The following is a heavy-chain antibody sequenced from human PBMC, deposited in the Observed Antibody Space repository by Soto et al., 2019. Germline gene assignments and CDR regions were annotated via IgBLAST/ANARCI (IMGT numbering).Heavy chain of an antibody. CDR1: GFTFSSYG. V-gene: IGHV3-30*18. Sequence: QVQLVESGGGVVQPGRSLRLSCAASGFTFSSYGMHWVRQAPGKGLEWVAVISYDGSNKYYADSVKGRFTISRDNSKNTLYLQMNSLRAEDTAVYYCAKVGDSFEYWGQGTLVTVSS. CDR3: AKVGDSFEY. J-gene: IGHJ4*02. CDR2: ISYDGSNK.